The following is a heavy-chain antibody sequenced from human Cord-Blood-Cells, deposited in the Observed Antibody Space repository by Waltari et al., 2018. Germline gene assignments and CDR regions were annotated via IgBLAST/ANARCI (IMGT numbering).Heavy chain of an antibody. J-gene: IGHJ4*02. CDR2: FDPEDGET. CDR3: ATEGITMVRGVTLFDY. Sequence: QVQLVQSGDEVQKPGASVKVSCKVSGYTLTELSMHWVRQAPGKGLEWMGGFDPEDGETIYAQKFQGRVTMTEDTSTDTAYMELSSLRSEDTAVYYCATEGITMVRGVTLFDYWGQGTLVTVSS. D-gene: IGHD3-10*01. CDR1: GYTLTELS. V-gene: IGHV1-24*01.